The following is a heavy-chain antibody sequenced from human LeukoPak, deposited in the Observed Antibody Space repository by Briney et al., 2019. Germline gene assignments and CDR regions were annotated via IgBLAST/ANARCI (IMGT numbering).Heavy chain of an antibody. V-gene: IGHV1-2*02. CDR2: INPNSGGT. CDR3: ARDIIVGDIVVVTAANFDY. D-gene: IGHD2-21*02. Sequence: ASVKVSCKASGYTFTGYYMHWVRQAPGQGLEWMGWINPNSGGTNYAQKFQGRVTMTRDTSISTAYMELSRLRSDDTAVYYCARDIIVGDIVVVTAANFDYWGQGTLVTVSS. J-gene: IGHJ4*02. CDR1: GYTFTGYY.